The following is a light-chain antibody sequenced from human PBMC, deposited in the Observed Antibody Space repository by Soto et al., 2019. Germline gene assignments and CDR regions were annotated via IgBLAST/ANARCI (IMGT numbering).Light chain of an antibody. J-gene: IGKJ2*01. V-gene: IGKV1-39*01. CDR3: QQSYSSLYT. CDR1: QSISTY. Sequence: DIQMTQSPSSLSASVGDRVTITCRASQSISTYLNWYQQKPGRAPKLLIYAASSLRSGVPSRFSGSGSGTDFTLTISSLQPDDFATYYCQQSYSSLYTFGQGTKLENK. CDR2: AAS.